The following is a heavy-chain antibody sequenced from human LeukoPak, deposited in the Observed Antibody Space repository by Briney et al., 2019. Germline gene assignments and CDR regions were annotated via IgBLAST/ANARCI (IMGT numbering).Heavy chain of an antibody. D-gene: IGHD3-22*01. J-gene: IGHJ4*02. Sequence: PSETLSLTCTVSGGSISSGGYYWSWIRQHPGKGLEWIVYIYYTGSAYFNPSLESRVTISVDTSKNQFSLRLSSVTAADTAVYYCARGALEFYYDSGGYRYFDYWGQGTLVTVSS. CDR1: GGSISSGGYY. CDR2: IYYTGSA. CDR3: ARGALEFYYDSGGYRYFDY. V-gene: IGHV4-31*03.